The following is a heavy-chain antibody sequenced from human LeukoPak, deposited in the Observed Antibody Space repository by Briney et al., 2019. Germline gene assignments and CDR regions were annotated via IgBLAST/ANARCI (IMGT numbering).Heavy chain of an antibody. V-gene: IGHV3-23*01. CDR1: GFTFSSYG. CDR2: ISGSGGST. J-gene: IGHJ6*03. CDR3: AKDRGSGSYYIWGYYYYYYMDV. D-gene: IGHD3-10*01. Sequence: PRGSLTLSCAASGFTFSSYGMSWVRQAPGKGLAWVSAISGSGGSTYYADSAKGRFTISRDNSKNTLYLQMNSLRAEDTAVYYCAKDRGSGSYYIWGYYYYYYMDVWGKGTTVTISS.